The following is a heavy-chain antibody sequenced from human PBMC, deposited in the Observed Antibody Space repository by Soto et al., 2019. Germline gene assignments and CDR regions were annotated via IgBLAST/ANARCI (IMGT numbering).Heavy chain of an antibody. CDR1: GFSLSTDDVG. CDR2: IYWDDDK. V-gene: IGHV2-5*02. Sequence: PTLVNPTQTLTLTCTFSGFSLSTDDVGVGWIRQPPGKALDWLAVIYWDDDKRYSPSLKSRLTITKDTSKNQVLLTMTNMDPVDTATYFCARSKYSISSFDYWGQGALVTVSS. D-gene: IGHD6-6*01. CDR3: ARSKYSISSFDY. J-gene: IGHJ4*02.